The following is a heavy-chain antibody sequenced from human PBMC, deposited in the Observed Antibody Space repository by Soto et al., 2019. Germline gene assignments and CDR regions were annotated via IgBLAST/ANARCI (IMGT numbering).Heavy chain of an antibody. CDR2: IYHSGST. D-gene: IGHD6-13*01. CDR3: ARYISPQAAAGPNWFDP. J-gene: IGHJ5*02. Sequence: PSETLSLTCAVSGGSISSSNWWSWVRQPPGKGLEWIGEIYHSGSTNYNPSLKSRVTISVDKSKNQFSLKLSSVTAADTAVYYCARYISPQAAAGPNWFDPWGQGTLVPVSS. V-gene: IGHV4-4*02. CDR1: GGSISSSNW.